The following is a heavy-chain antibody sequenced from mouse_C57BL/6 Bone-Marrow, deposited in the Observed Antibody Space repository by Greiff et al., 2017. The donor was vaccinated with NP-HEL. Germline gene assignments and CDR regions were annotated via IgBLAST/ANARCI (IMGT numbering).Heavy chain of an antibody. CDR2: IDPSDSYT. CDR3: ARGNPTVVATEYYFDY. Sequence: QVQLQQPGAELVMPGASVKLSCKASGYTFTSYWMHWVKQRPGQGLEWIGEIDPSDSYTNYNQKFKGKSTLTVDKSSSTAYMQLSSLTSEDSAVYYCARGNPTVVATEYYFDYWGQGTTLTVSS. V-gene: IGHV1-69*01. D-gene: IGHD1-1*01. CDR1: GYTFTSYW. J-gene: IGHJ2*01.